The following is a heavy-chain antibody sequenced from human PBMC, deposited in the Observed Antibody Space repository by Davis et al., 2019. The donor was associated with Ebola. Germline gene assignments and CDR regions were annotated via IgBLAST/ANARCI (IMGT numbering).Heavy chain of an antibody. Sequence: GGSLRLSCKGSGYSFTSYWISWVRQMPGKGLEWMGRIDPSDSYTNYSPSFQGHVTISADKSISTAYLQWSSLKASDTAMYYCASRLSSGWTAFDIWGQGTMVTVSS. J-gene: IGHJ3*02. D-gene: IGHD6-19*01. V-gene: IGHV5-10-1*01. CDR1: GYSFTSYW. CDR2: IDPSDSYT. CDR3: ASRLSSGWTAFDI.